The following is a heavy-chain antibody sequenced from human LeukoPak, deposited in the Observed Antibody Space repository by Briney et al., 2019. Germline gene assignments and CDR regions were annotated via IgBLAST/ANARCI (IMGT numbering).Heavy chain of an antibody. CDR1: GGSISVYY. J-gene: IGHJ6*02. D-gene: IGHD2-2*02. V-gene: IGHV4-4*07. CDR3: ARAGYCSSTSCYRYYGMDV. CDR2: IYTSGST. Sequence: PSETLSLTCTVSGGSISVYYWSWIRQPAGKGLEWIGRIYTSGSTNYNPSLKSRVTMSLDTSKNQFSLKLSSVTAADTAVYYCARAGYCSSTSCYRYYGMDVWGQGTTVTVSS.